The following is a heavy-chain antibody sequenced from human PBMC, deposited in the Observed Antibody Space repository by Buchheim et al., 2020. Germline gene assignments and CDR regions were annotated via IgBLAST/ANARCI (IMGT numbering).Heavy chain of an antibody. J-gene: IGHJ6*02. D-gene: IGHD2-2*02. CDR2: INPNSGGT. Sequence: QVQLVQSGAEVKKPGASVKVSCKASGYTFTGYYMHWVRQAPGQGLEWMGWINPNSGGTNYAQKFQGWVTMTRDTSISTPYMELSRLRSDDTAVYYCARSVFPVAIGFNYYYGMDVWGQGTT. V-gene: IGHV1-2*04. CDR3: ARSVFPVAIGFNYYYGMDV. CDR1: GYTFTGYY.